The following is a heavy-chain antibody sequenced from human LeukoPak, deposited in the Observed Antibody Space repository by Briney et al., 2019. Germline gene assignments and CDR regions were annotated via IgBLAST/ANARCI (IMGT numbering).Heavy chain of an antibody. CDR1: GFTLTELS. V-gene: IGHV1-24*01. CDR3: ETVTHYYDSSGYYFHRPIDY. CDR2: FDSEDGET. D-gene: IGHD3-22*01. J-gene: IGHJ4*02. Sequence: ASLKLSCKVSGFTLTELSMHWVRQGPGKGLEWLGCFDSEDGETIYAQKFQGRVTMTEDTSTDTAYMELSSLRSEDTAVYYCETVTHYYDSSGYYFHRPIDYWGQGTLVIVSS.